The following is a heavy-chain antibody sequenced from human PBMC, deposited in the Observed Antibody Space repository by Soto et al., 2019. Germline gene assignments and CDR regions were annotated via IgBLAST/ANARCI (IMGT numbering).Heavy chain of an antibody. CDR3: ARDKDPPPWFDP. CDR1: GGSISSGGYY. CDR2: IYYSGST. J-gene: IGHJ5*02. V-gene: IGHV4-31*03. Sequence: QVQLQESGPGLMKPSQTLSLTCTVSGGSISSGGYYWSWIRQHPGKGLEWIGYIYYSGSTYYNPSLKSRVTISVDTSKNQFSLKLSSVTAADTAVYYRARDKDPPPWFDPWGQGTLVTVSS.